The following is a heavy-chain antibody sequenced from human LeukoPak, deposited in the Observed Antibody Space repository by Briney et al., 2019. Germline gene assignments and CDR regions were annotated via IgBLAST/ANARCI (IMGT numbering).Heavy chain of an antibody. CDR2: IIPIFGTA. Sequence: ASVKVSCKASGGTFSSYAISWVRQAPGQGLEWMGGIIPIFGTANYAQKFQGRVTITADESTSTAYMELSSLRSEDTAVYYCARDYYGSGSLRGKWFDPWGQGTLVTVSS. D-gene: IGHD3-10*01. CDR3: ARDYYGSGSLRGKWFDP. CDR1: GGTFSSYA. V-gene: IGHV1-69*13. J-gene: IGHJ5*02.